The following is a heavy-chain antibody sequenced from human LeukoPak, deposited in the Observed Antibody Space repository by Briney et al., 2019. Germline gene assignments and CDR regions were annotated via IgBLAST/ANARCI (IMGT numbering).Heavy chain of an antibody. D-gene: IGHD6-13*01. CDR1: GFTFSSYW. J-gene: IGHJ4*02. CDR3: VKDRIWSSSWYMDY. Sequence: PGGSLRLSCAASGFTFSSYWMHWVRQAPGKGLEYVSAISSNGGSTYYADSVKGRFTISRDNSKNTLYLQMSSLRAEDTAVYYCVKDRIWSSSWYMDYWGQGTLVTVSS. V-gene: IGHV3-64D*09. CDR2: ISSNGGST.